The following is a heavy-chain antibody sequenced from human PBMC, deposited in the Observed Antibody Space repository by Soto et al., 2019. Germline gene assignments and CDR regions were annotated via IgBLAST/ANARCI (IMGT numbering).Heavy chain of an antibody. CDR1: GDSVSSNSAA. CDR3: ARDPSCCLYYYYGMDV. V-gene: IGHV6-1*01. CDR2: TYYRSKWYK. J-gene: IGHJ6*02. D-gene: IGHD6-6*01. Sequence: SQTLSLTCALSGDSVSSNSAAWNWVRQSPSRGLEWLGRTYYRSKWYKDYAVSVKSRITINPDTSKNQFSLQLNSVTPEDTAVYYCARDPSCCLYYYYGMDVWGQGTTVTVSS.